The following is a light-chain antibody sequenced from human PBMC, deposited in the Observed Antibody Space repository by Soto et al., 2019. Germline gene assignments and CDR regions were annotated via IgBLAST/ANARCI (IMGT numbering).Light chain of an antibody. CDR2: GAS. Sequence: EIVLTQSPGTLSLSPGERATLSCRASQSVSSSYLAWYQHKPGQPPRLLIYGASTRAPGIPDRFSGGGSGTYSTLSISSLEPEDFAIYYCQRYGRTPPGFTFGPQTREAI. CDR3: QRYGRTPPGFT. CDR1: QSVSSSY. J-gene: IGKJ3*01. V-gene: IGKV3-20*01.